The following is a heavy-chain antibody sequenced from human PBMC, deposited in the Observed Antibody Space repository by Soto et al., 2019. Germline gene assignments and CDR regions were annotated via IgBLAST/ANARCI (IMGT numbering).Heavy chain of an antibody. Sequence: QVQLVESGGGTVKPGGSLRLSCAATGFTLSDYFMAWVRQSSRQGLEWIASSSSSGGYITYADSVRGRFTISRDNPKSSLDLQMNRRRSEDTGVYYCAIIQLASYACDIWGQGGMVAVSS. J-gene: IGHJ3*02. CDR2: SSSSGGYI. CDR3: AIIQLASYACDI. D-gene: IGHD1-1*01. V-gene: IGHV3-11*06. CDR1: GFTLSDYF.